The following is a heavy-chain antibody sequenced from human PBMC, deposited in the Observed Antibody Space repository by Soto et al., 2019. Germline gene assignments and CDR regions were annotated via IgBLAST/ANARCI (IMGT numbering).Heavy chain of an antibody. CDR3: VRGSYGDYDS. Sequence: EVQLVESGGGLVKPGGSLRLSYAASRFTFSAYTMNWVRQAPGKGLEWVSSLDPSSTYIYYADSVKGRFTLSRDNAKNSLFLRLNSLRADDTALYYCVRGSYGDYDSWGQGTLVTVSS. D-gene: IGHD4-17*01. CDR2: LDPSSTYI. J-gene: IGHJ5*01. V-gene: IGHV3-21*02. CDR1: RFTFSAYT.